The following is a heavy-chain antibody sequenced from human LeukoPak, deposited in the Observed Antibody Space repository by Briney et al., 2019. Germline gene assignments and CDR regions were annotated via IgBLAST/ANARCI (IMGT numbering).Heavy chain of an antibody. CDR2: IYYSGST. D-gene: IGHD6-13*01. J-gene: IGHJ6*03. Sequence: SETLSLTCTVPGGSISSSSYYWGWIRQPPGKGLEWIGSIYYSGSTYYNPSLKSRVTISVDTSKNQFSLKLSSVTAADTAVYYCAREVVAAAGWDYYYYYMDVWGKGTTVTVSS. CDR1: GGSISSSSYY. V-gene: IGHV4-39*07. CDR3: AREVVAAAGWDYYYYYMDV.